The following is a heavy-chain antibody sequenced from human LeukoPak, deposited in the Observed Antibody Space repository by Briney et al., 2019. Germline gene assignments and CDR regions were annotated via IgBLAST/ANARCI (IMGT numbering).Heavy chain of an antibody. CDR2: IGTAGDT. V-gene: IGHV3-13*01. Sequence: SGGSLRLYCAASGFTSSSYDMHWVRQATGKGLEWVSAIGTAGDTYYPGSVKGRFTISRENAKNSLYLQMNSLRAGDTAVYYCARGSSYDFWSASMDVWGKGTTVTVSS. D-gene: IGHD3-3*01. J-gene: IGHJ6*04. CDR3: ARGSSYDFWSASMDV. CDR1: GFTSSSYD.